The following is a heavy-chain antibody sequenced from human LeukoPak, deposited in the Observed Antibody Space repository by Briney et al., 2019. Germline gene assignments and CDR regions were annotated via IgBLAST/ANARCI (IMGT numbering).Heavy chain of an antibody. Sequence: ASVKVSCKTSGYPFANYYMHRLRQAPGQGLEWMGIINPRGDNTDYAQKFQGRVTMTRDMSTSTVYMELSSLKSDDTAAYYCARGGYTYGWSYYFDYWGQGTLVTVSS. CDR2: INPRGDNT. CDR3: ARGGYTYGWSYYFDY. V-gene: IGHV1-46*01. CDR1: GYPFANYY. J-gene: IGHJ4*02. D-gene: IGHD1-26*01.